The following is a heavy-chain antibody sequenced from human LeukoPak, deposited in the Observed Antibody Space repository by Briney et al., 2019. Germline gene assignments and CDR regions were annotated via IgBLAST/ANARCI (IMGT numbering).Heavy chain of an antibody. D-gene: IGHD2-2*01. CDR2: ITSRGTI. CDR1: GFTFSSYT. J-gene: IGHJ4*02. V-gene: IGHV3-48*01. Sequence: PGGSLRLSCAASGFTFSSYTMNWVRQAPGKGLEWVSYITSRGTIYYADFVKGRFTISRDNAKNTLYLQMNSLRAEDTAVYYCAKVPSQQYYFDYWGQGTLVTVSS. CDR3: AKVPSQQYYFDY.